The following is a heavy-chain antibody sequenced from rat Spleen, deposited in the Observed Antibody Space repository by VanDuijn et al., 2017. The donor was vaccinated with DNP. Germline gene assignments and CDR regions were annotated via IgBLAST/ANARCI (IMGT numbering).Heavy chain of an antibody. Sequence: EVQLVESGGDLVQPGRSLKLSCVASGFTFNNYWMAWIRQVPGQGLEWIASITGSGGGTYYLDSVQGRFTVSSDNAKNTLYLQMNSLRSEDTATYYCARSELAYFAYWGRGVMVTVSS. D-gene: IGHD5-1*01. V-gene: IGHV5-31*01. CDR2: ITGSGGGT. J-gene: IGHJ2*01. CDR3: ARSELAYFAY. CDR1: GFTFNNYW.